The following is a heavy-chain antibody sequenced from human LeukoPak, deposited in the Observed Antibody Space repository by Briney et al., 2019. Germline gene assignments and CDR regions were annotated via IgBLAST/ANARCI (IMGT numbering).Heavy chain of an antibody. J-gene: IGHJ4*02. V-gene: IGHV3-21*01. CDR1: GFTFRSYS. Sequence: PGGSLRLSCAACGFTFRSYSMNWVRQAPGKGLQWVSSISSSSSYIYYADSVKGRFTISRDNAKNSLYLQMNSLRAEDTAVYYCASIGSGYCSGGSCSIDYWGQGTLVTVSS. CDR3: ASIGSGYCSGGSCSIDY. CDR2: ISSSSSYI. D-gene: IGHD2-15*01.